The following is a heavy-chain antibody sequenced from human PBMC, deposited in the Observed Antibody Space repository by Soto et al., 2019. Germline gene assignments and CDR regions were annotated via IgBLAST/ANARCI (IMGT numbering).Heavy chain of an antibody. J-gene: IGHJ6*02. Sequence: PGESLKISCKGSGSSFTSYWIGWVRQMPGKGLGWMGIIYPGDSDTRYSPSFQGQVTISADKSISTAYLQWRSLKTSDNAKYYCARRGYDYTYYYGMDVWGQGTTVTVSS. V-gene: IGHV5-51*01. D-gene: IGHD4-4*01. CDR2: IYPGDSDT. CDR3: ARRGYDYTYYYGMDV. CDR1: GSSFTSYW.